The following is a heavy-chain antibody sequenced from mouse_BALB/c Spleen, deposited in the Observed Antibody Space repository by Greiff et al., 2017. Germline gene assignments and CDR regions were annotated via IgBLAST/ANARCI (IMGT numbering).Heavy chain of an antibody. CDR1: GYTFTSYW. D-gene: IGHD2-3*01. Sequence: VQLQQPGAELVKPGAPVKLSCKASGYTFTSYWMNWVKQRPGRGLEWIGRIDPSDSETHYNQKFKDKATLTVDKSSSTAYIQLSSLTSEDSAVYYCAKGGYFYYAMDYWGQGTPVTVSS. CDR2: IDPSDSET. J-gene: IGHJ4*01. V-gene: IGHV1-69*02. CDR3: AKGGYFYYAMDY.